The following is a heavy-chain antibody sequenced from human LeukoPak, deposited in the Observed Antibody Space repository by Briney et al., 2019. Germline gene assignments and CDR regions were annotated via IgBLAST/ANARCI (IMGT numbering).Heavy chain of an antibody. V-gene: IGHV3-30*18. D-gene: IGHD5-18*01. CDR2: ISYDGSNK. CDR3: AKDQSWLGYSYGSGPGDY. J-gene: IGHJ4*02. CDR1: GFTFSSYG. Sequence: PGGSLRLSCAASGFTFSSYGMHWVRQAPGKGLEWVAVISYDGSNKYYADSVKGRFTISRDNSKNTLYLQMNSLRAENTAVYYCAKDQSWLGYSYGSGPGDYWGQGTLVTVSS.